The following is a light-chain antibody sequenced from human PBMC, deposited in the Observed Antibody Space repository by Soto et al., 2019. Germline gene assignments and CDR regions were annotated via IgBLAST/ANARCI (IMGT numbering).Light chain of an antibody. V-gene: IGKV2-30*01. CDR1: QGLVYTDGNTY. CDR2: AVS. Sequence: DVVMTQSPLSLPVTLGQPASISCRSSQGLVYTDGNTYLTWFQQRPRRSPRRLIYAVSNRDSGVPARSSGSGSGTEFTLKISRVESEDVAIYYFMQATHWPHTFGQGTKLEIK. CDR3: MQATHWPHT. J-gene: IGKJ2*01.